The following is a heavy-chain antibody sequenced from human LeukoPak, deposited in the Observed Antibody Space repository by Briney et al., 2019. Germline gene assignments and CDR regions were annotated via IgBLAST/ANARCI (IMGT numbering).Heavy chain of an antibody. J-gene: IGHJ6*04. V-gene: IGHV3-48*03. CDR3: AELGITMIGGV. Sequence: GGSLRLSCAASGFTFSSYEMTWVRQAPGKGLEWVSYISYSGSIMYYADSVKGRFTIYRDNAKKSLYLQMNTLRAEDTAVYYCAELGITMIGGVWGKGTTVTISS. D-gene: IGHD3-10*02. CDR1: GFTFSSYE. CDR2: ISYSGSIM.